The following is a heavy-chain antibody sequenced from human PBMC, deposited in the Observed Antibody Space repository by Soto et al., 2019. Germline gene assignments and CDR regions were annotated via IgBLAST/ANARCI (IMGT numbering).Heavy chain of an antibody. CDR3: ARGPGSPRYYNGMDV. CDR1: GFTFSSYG. V-gene: IGHV3-30*03. CDR2: ISYDGSNK. D-gene: IGHD3-10*01. J-gene: IGHJ6*02. Sequence: GGSLRLSCAASGFTFSSYGMHWVRQAPGKGLEWVAVISYDGSNKYYADSVKGRFTISRDNSKNTLYLQMNNLRAGDTAVYYCARGPGSPRYYNGMDVWGQGTTVTVSS.